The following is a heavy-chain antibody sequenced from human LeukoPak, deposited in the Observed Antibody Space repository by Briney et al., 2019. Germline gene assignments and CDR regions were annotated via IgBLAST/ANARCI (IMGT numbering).Heavy chain of an antibody. CDR2: ISSSSSYI. D-gene: IGHD6-13*01. Sequence: GGSLRLSCAASGFTFSSYSMNWVRQAPGKGLEWVSSISSSSSYIYYADSVKGRFTISRDNAKNSLYLQMNSLRAEDTAVYYCARDFRAGPIAVYGMDVWGQGTTVTVSS. V-gene: IGHV3-21*01. CDR1: GFTFSSYS. J-gene: IGHJ6*02. CDR3: ARDFRAGPIAVYGMDV.